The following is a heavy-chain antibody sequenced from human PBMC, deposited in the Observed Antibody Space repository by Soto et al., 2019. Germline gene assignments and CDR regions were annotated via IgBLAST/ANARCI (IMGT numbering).Heavy chain of an antibody. CDR2: INHSGST. CDR3: GRARRLMIVAPRDPFDY. Sequence: SETLSLTCPVYGGSFSGYYWSWIRQPPGKGLEWIGEINHSGSTNYNTSLKRRVTISVDTSKTQFSLKLSAVTVTDTAEIYCGRARRLMIVAPRDPFDYWGQGTLVTVSS. J-gene: IGHJ4*02. D-gene: IGHD3-22*01. CDR1: GGSFSGYY. V-gene: IGHV4-34*01.